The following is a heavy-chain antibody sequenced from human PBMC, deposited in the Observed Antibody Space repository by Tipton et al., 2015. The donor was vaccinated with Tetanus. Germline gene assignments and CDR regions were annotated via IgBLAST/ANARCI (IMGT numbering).Heavy chain of an antibody. Sequence: GLVKPSETLSLTCTVSGGSISSGTFHWNWIRQPPGKGLEWIGSIYSYNGNTFQNPSLESRVTISLDTSKNQFSLKLRSVTAADTAVYYCATTMVNWFDPWGQGTLVTFSS. D-gene: IGHD3-10*01. V-gene: IGHV4-39*01. CDR1: GGSISSGTFH. CDR2: IYSYNGNT. J-gene: IGHJ5*02. CDR3: ATTMVNWFDP.